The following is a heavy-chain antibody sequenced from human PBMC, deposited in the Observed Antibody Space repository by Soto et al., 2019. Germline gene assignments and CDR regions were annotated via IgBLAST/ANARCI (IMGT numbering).Heavy chain of an antibody. CDR3: ARDGVSSTEYTWNYGTYFDY. Sequence: GESLKISCKGSGYSFTTYWITWVRQMPGKGLEWMGSIDISDSYPNYSPSFQGHVTISADNSISTAYLQWSGLKASDTAMYYCARDGVSSTEYTWNYGTYFDYWGQGALVTVSS. CDR1: GYSFTTYW. D-gene: IGHD1-7*01. V-gene: IGHV5-10-1*01. J-gene: IGHJ4*02. CDR2: IDISDSYP.